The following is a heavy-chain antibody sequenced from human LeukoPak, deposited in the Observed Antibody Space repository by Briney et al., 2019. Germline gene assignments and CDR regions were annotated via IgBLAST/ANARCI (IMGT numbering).Heavy chain of an antibody. V-gene: IGHV1-69*04. CDR3: ARGPLEMATVKAYYGMDV. CDR2: IIPILGIA. Sequence: ASVKVSCKASGGTFSSYAISWVRQAPGQGLEWMGRIIPILGIANYARKFQGRVTITADKSTSTAYMELSSLRSEDTAVYYCARGPLEMATVKAYYGMDVWGRGTTVTVSS. CDR1: GGTFSSYA. J-gene: IGHJ6*02. D-gene: IGHD5-24*01.